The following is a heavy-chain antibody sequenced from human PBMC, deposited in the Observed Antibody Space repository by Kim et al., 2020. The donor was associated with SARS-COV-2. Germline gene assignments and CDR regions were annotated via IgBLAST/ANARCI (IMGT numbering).Heavy chain of an antibody. J-gene: IGHJ6*02. CDR3: VRGAVTGTYGMDV. Sequence: GGSLRLSCAASGFTFSSYDMHWARQPAGKGLEWVSAIDTSGETYYPSSVKGRFTISRENAKNSVYLQMHSLRAGDTAVYYCVRGAVTGTYGMDVWGLGTT. V-gene: IGHV3-13*04. CDR2: IDTSGET. CDR1: GFTFSSYD. D-gene: IGHD6-19*01.